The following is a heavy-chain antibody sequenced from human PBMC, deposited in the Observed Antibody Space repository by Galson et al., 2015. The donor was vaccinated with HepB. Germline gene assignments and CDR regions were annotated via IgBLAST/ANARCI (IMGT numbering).Heavy chain of an antibody. CDR3: ARTDAFSFGTGISPVDS. CDR2: IYYSGTT. CDR1: GGSVGTGGYH. D-gene: IGHD6-13*01. J-gene: IGHJ4*02. V-gene: IGHV4-31*03. Sequence: TLSLTCTVSGGSVGTGGYHWTWIRQHPGKGLEWIGYIYYSGTTSYNPSLKSRVTISADTSKNQFSLKLTSVTAADTAVYYCARTDAFSFGTGISPVDSWGPGPRVPVTS.